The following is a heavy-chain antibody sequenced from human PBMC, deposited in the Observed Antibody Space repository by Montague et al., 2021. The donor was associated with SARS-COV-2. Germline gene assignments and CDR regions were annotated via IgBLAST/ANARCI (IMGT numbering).Heavy chain of an antibody. CDR1: GGSISSSGYY. CDR2: IYYSGST. J-gene: IGHJ5*02. V-gene: IGHV4-39*01. CDR3: ASAGIQIWSRRWFDP. D-gene: IGHD5-18*01. Sequence: SETLSLTCTVSGGSISSSGYYWGWIRQPPGKGLEWIGSIYYSGSTYYNPSLKSRVTISVDTSKNQFSLKLSSVTAADTAVYYCASAGIQIWSRRWFDPWGQGTLVTVSS.